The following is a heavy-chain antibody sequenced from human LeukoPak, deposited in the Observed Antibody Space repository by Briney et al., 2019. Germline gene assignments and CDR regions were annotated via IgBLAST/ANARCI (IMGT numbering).Heavy chain of an antibody. CDR1: GFTVSSNY. Sequence: GGSLRLSCAASGFTVSSNYMSWVRQAPGKGLEWVSVIYSGGSTYYADSVKGRFTISRDNSKNTLYLQMNSLRAEDTAVYYCASGGAAAVGDYYYYMDVWGKGTTVTVSS. J-gene: IGHJ6*03. V-gene: IGHV3-53*05. D-gene: IGHD6-13*01. CDR2: IYSGGST. CDR3: ASGGAAAVGDYYYYMDV.